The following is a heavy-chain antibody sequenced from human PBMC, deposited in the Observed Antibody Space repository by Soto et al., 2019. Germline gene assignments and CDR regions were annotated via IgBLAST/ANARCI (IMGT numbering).Heavy chain of an antibody. V-gene: IGHV4-4*07. CDR2: IYTSGST. CDR1: GGSISSYY. CDR3: ARGGRVAGTSFRYYYGMDV. Sequence: PSETLSLTCTVSGGSISSYYWSWVRQPAGKGLEWIGRIYTSGSTNYNPSLKSRVTISVDTSKNQFSLKLSSVTAADTAVYYCARGGRVAGTSFRYYYGMDVWGQGTTVTVSS. D-gene: IGHD6-19*01. J-gene: IGHJ6*02.